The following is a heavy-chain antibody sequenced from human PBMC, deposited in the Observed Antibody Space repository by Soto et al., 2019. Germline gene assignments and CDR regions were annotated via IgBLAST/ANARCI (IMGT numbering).Heavy chain of an antibody. CDR3: TTDRPYLLRVLGWSYFFEY. CDR2: IKSKTDGGTT. J-gene: IGHJ4*02. CDR1: GFTFNNAW. Sequence: EVQLVESGGGLVKPGGSLRVSCAASGFTFNNAWMSWVRQAPGKGLEWVGRIKSKTDGGTTDYGAPVKGRFTISIDDSKNTLYLQMSSLKTEDTAVYYCTTDRPYLLRVLGWSYFFEYWGQGILVPVTS. D-gene: IGHD3-3*01. V-gene: IGHV3-15*07.